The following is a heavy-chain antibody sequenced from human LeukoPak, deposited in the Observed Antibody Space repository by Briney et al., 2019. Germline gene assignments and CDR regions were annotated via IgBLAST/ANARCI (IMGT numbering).Heavy chain of an antibody. D-gene: IGHD2-2*01. Sequence: GGSLRLSCAASGFTFGDNYMRWLRQAGGKGMERVSYITSSSSYSNYADSVRGRFTISRDNAKNSLYLQMNSLRAEDTAVYYCARVMPGDNGMDVWGKGTTVTVSS. V-gene: IGHV3-11*06. CDR2: ITSSSSYS. CDR1: GFTFGDNY. J-gene: IGHJ6*04. CDR3: ARVMPGDNGMDV.